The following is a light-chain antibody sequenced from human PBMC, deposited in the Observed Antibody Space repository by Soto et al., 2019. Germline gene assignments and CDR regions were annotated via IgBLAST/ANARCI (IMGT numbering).Light chain of an antibody. V-gene: IGKV3-20*01. Sequence: EIVLTQSPGTLSLSPGERDTLSCRASQSVSSSYLAWYQQKPGQAPRLLIYGASSRATGIPDRFSGSGSGTDFTLTISRLEPEDFAVYYCQQYGSSPAITFGGGTKVDIK. CDR2: GAS. CDR3: QQYGSSPAIT. J-gene: IGKJ4*01. CDR1: QSVSSSY.